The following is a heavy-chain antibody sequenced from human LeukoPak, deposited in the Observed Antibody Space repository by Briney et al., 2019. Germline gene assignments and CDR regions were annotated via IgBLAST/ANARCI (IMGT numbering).Heavy chain of an antibody. V-gene: IGHV3-13*01. CDR2: IGIAGDT. J-gene: IGHJ6*02. CDR1: GFNFTMND. Sequence: GGSLRLSCAAWGFNFTMNDMHWVRQVPGKALEWVSAIGIAGDTFYRDSVKGRFTISRERAKNLLYLQMKSLRVGDTAVYYCARDGDRGMDVWGQGTTVIVSS. CDR3: ARDGDRGMDV. D-gene: IGHD1-14*01.